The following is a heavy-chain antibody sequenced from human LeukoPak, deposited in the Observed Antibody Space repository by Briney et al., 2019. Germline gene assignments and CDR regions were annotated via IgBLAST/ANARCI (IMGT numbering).Heavy chain of an antibody. V-gene: IGHV5-51*01. CDR3: ARLPYCGGDCYPNWFDP. Sequence: GESLKISCKSSGYSFTSDWIGWVRQMPGKGLELMGIIYPGNSDTRYSPSFQGQVTISANKSISTAYLQWNSLKASDTAMYYCARLPYCGGDCYPNWFDPWGQGTLVTVSS. CDR1: GYSFTSDW. D-gene: IGHD2-21*02. CDR2: IYPGNSDT. J-gene: IGHJ5*02.